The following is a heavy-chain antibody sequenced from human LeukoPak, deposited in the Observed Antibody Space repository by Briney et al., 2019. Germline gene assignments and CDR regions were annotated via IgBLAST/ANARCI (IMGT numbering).Heavy chain of an antibody. V-gene: IGHV3-30*14. CDR3: ARADGVVAPFDY. J-gene: IGHJ4*02. CDR1: GFTFSSYA. Sequence: PGGSLRLSCAASGFTFSSYAMHWVRQAPGKGLEWVAVISYDGSNKYYADSVKGRFTISRDNSKNTLYLQMNSLRAEDTAVYYCARADGVVAPFDYWGQGTLVTVSS. CDR2: ISYDGSNK. D-gene: IGHD2-15*01.